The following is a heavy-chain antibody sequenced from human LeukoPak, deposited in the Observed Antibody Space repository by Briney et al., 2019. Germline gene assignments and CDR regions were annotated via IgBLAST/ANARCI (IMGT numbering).Heavy chain of an antibody. V-gene: IGHV4-59*01. D-gene: IGHD3-22*01. Sequence: SETLSLTCTISGDSFTKYYWNWIRQAPGKGLEWIGYVSGSGSTKYNPSLKSRVSMSADTSKNQLSLQLTSLSAADTAVYYCVRARGYFVPDSWGPGTLVTVSS. CDR2: VSGSGST. CDR3: VRARGYFVPDS. J-gene: IGHJ4*02. CDR1: GDSFTKYY.